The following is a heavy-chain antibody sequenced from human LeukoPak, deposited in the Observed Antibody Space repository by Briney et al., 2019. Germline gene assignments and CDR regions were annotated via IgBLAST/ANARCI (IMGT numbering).Heavy chain of an antibody. D-gene: IGHD3-10*01. J-gene: IGHJ4*02. CDR1: GFTFSSYG. CDR2: IWYDGSNK. CDR3: AITYGSGAYNLNY. V-gene: IGHV3-33*01. Sequence: GGSLRLSCAASGFTFSSYGMHWVRQAPGKGLEWVAVIWYDGSNKYYADSVKGRFTISRDNSKNTLYVEMNSLRAEDTAIYYCAITYGSGAYNLNYWGQGTLVSVSS.